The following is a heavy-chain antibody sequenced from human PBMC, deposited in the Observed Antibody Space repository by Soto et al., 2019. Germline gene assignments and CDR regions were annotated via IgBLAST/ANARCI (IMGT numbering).Heavy chain of an antibody. CDR3: TGEVASGY. CDR1: GFTVSTYG. CDR2: ISRDGGTK. J-gene: IGHJ4*02. Sequence: QVQLVESGGGVVQPGRSLRLSCAVSGFTVSTYGVHRVRQAPGKGLEWVAVISRDGGTKYYADSVKGRFTISRDNSRNTLFLEMNSLRSDDMAVYYCTGEVASGYWGQGTLVTVSS. V-gene: IGHV3-30*03. D-gene: IGHD2-8*02.